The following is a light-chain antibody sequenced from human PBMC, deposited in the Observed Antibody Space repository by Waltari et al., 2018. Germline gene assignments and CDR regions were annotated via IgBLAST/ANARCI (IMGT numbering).Light chain of an antibody. V-gene: IGKV3-20*01. CDR1: QSVSGSY. Sequence: DIVLTQSPGTLSLSQGERATLSCRASQSVSGSYLAWYQHKPGQAPRLLIYGASSRATGIADRFSGSVSGTDFTLTISRLEPEDFAVYYCQQYGSSPYTFGQGTKLEIK. J-gene: IGKJ2*01. CDR3: QQYGSSPYT. CDR2: GAS.